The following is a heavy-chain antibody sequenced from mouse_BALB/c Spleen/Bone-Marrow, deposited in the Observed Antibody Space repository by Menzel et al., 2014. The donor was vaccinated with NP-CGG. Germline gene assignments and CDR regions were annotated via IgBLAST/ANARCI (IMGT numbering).Heavy chain of an antibody. V-gene: IGHV1S81*02. J-gene: IGHJ2*01. CDR3: ARGFDY. CDR1: GYTFTNYW. Sequence: QVQLQQSGAELVKPGASVKLSCKASGYTFTNYWMHWVKQRPGQGLEWIGEINPSNGRTNYNEKFKSKATLTVDKSSSTAYMQLSSLTSEDSAVYYCARGFDYWGQCTTLTVSS. CDR2: INPSNGRT.